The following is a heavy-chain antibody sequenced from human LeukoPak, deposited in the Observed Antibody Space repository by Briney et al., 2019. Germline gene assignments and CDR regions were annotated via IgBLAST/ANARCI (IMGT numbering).Heavy chain of an antibody. Sequence: PGGSLRLSCVASGFTLSRYAMHWVRQAPGKGLEWVAFIQFDGDNKYYADSVKGRFTISRDNSQNTLYLQMNSLTVEDTAVYYCATRWDTTWSYFDFWGQGTLVTVSS. CDR2: IQFDGDNK. V-gene: IGHV3-30*02. D-gene: IGHD1-26*01. CDR3: ATRWDTTWSYFDF. J-gene: IGHJ4*02. CDR1: GFTLSRYA.